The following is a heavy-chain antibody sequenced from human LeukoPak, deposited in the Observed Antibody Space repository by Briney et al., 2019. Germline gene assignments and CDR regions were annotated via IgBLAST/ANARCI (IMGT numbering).Heavy chain of an antibody. V-gene: IGHV4-59*08. J-gene: IGHJ6*02. CDR1: GGSISSYY. D-gene: IGHD6-13*01. CDR2: IYYSGST. CDR3: ARVIAATGPGSYYYGMDV. Sequence: NPSETLSLTCTVSGGSISSYYWSWIRQPPGKGLEWIGYIYYSGSTNYNPSLKSRVTISVDTSKNQFSLKLSSVTAADTAVYYCARVIAATGPGSYYYGMDVWGQGTTVTVSS.